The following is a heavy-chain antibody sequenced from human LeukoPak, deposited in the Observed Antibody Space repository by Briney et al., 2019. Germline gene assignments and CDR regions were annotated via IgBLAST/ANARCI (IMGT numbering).Heavy chain of an antibody. CDR1: GGSVSSSVSY. V-gene: IGHV4-39*01. J-gene: IGHJ2*01. Sequence: TSETLSLTCTVSGGSVSSSVSYWGWLRQPPGKGLKWIGTVFYSGNTYYNPSLKSRVTISVDRSKNQFFLSLYFVTAADTAMYYCARPSGSPYWYFDLWGRGMLVTVSP. D-gene: IGHD3-3*01. CDR3: ARPSGSPYWYFDL. CDR2: VFYSGNT.